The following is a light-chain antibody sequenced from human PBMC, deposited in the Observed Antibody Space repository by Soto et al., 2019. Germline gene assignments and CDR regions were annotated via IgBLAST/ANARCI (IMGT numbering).Light chain of an antibody. Sequence: QSVLTQPPSASGTPGQRVTISCSGSNSNIGSNTVNWYQQLPGTAPKLLIYYDNLRPSGVPDRISGSKSGTSASLAISGLQSDDDADYYCAAWDDSLNGRVFGTGTKRTVL. CDR2: YDN. CDR1: NSNIGSNT. CDR3: AAWDDSLNGRV. V-gene: IGLV1-44*01. J-gene: IGLJ1*01.